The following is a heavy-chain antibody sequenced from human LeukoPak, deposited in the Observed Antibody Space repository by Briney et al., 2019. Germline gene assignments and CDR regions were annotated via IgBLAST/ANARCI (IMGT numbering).Heavy chain of an antibody. CDR3: ARLWVSYGDYDEPPWFDP. CDR2: ISSSSSTI. CDR1: GFTFSSYS. V-gene: IGHV3-48*04. D-gene: IGHD4-17*01. J-gene: IGHJ5*02. Sequence: QAGGSLRLSCAASGFTFSSYSMNWVRQAPGKGLEWVSYISSSSSTIYYADSVKGRFTISRDNAKNSLYLQMNSLRAEDTAVYYCARLWVSYGDYDEPPWFDPWGQGTLVTVSS.